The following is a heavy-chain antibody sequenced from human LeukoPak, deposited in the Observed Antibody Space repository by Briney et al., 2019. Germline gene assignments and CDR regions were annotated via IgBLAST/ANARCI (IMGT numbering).Heavy chain of an antibody. V-gene: IGHV4-34*01. CDR3: ARADTAMGNFDY. J-gene: IGHJ4*02. CDR2: INHSGST. D-gene: IGHD5-18*01. Sequence: PSETLSLTCAVYGGSFSGYYWSWIRQPPGKGLEWIGEINHSGSTNYNPSLKSRVTISVDTSKNQSSLKLSSVTAADTAVYYCARADTAMGNFDYWGQGTLVTVSS. CDR1: GGSFSGYY.